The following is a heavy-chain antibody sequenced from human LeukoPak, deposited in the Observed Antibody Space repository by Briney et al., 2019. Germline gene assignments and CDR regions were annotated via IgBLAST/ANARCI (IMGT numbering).Heavy chain of an antibody. D-gene: IGHD1/OR15-1a*01. J-gene: IGHJ6*03. CDR2: IIPIFGTA. V-gene: IGHV1-69*01. Sequence: SVKVSCKASGGTFSSYAISWVRQAPGQGLEWMGGIIPIFGTANYAQKFQGRVTITADESTSTAYMELSSLRSEDTAVHYCARGITGPKSPTFQYYYYYMDVWGKGTTVTVSS. CDR1: GGTFSSYA. CDR3: ARGITGPKSPTFQYYYYYMDV.